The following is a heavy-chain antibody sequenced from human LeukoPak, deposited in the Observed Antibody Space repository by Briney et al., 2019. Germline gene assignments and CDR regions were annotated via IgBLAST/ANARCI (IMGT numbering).Heavy chain of an antibody. CDR1: GYSFTSYW. D-gene: IGHD5-18*01. Sequence: GESLKISCKDSGYSFTSYWIGWVRQMPGKGLEWMGIIYPDDSDTRLSPSFQGQVTISVDKSINTAYLQWSSLKASDTAIYYCARRGEAMDPFDYWGQGTLASVSS. CDR2: IYPDDSDT. V-gene: IGHV5-51*01. CDR3: ARRGEAMDPFDY. J-gene: IGHJ4*02.